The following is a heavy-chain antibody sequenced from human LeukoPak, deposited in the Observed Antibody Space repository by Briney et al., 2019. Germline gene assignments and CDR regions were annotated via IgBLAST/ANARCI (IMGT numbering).Heavy chain of an antibody. CDR1: GFTFSSYA. CDR2: ISYDGSNK. D-gene: IGHD4-4*01. V-gene: IGHV3-30-3*01. Sequence: GGSLRLSCAASGFTFSSYAMHWVRQAPGKGLEWVAVISYDGSNKYYADSVKGRFTISRDNSKNTLYLQMNSLRAEDTAVYYCAKRLTVAWGQGTLVTVSS. CDR3: AKRLTVA. J-gene: IGHJ5*02.